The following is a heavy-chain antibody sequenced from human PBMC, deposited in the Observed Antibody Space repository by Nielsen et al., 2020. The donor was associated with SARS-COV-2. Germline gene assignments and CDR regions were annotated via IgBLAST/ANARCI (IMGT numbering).Heavy chain of an antibody. Sequence: SLKISCAASGFTFDDYAMHWVRQAPGKGLEWVSGISWNSGSIGYADSVKGRFTISRDNAKNSLYLQMNSLRAEDTALYYCAKFSIVGDAFDIWGQGTMVTVSS. V-gene: IGHV3-9*01. CDR1: GFTFDDYA. CDR2: ISWNSGSI. CDR3: AKFSIVGDAFDI. D-gene: IGHD1-26*01. J-gene: IGHJ3*02.